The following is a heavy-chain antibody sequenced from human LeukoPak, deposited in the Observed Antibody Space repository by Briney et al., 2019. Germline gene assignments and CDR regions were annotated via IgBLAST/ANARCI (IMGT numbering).Heavy chain of an antibody. V-gene: IGHV1-2*02. Sequence: ASVTVSFTASGYTFTVYYMHWVRQAPGQGLEWMGWINPNSGGTNYAQKFQGRVTMTRDTSISTAYMELSRLRSDDTAVYYCARSSAYYFDYWGQGTLVTVSS. CDR1: GYTFTVYY. CDR3: ARSSAYYFDY. D-gene: IGHD3-10*01. J-gene: IGHJ4*02. CDR2: INPNSGGT.